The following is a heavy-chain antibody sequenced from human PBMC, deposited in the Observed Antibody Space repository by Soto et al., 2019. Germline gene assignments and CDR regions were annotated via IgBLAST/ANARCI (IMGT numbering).Heavy chain of an antibody. CDR2: INHSGST. Sequence: PSETLSLTCAVYVGSFSGYYWSWIRQPPGKGLEWIGEINHSGSTNYNPSLKSRVTISVDTSKNQFSLKLSSVTAADTAVYYCARGDSNSDNWFDPWGQGTLVTVSS. CDR1: VGSFSGYY. D-gene: IGHD4-4*01. CDR3: ARGDSNSDNWFDP. J-gene: IGHJ5*02. V-gene: IGHV4-34*01.